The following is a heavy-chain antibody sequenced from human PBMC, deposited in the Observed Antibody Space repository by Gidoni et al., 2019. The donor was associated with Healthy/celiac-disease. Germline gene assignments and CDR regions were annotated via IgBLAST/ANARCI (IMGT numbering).Heavy chain of an antibody. D-gene: IGHD2-8*02. CDR1: GGSCSGYY. V-gene: IGHV4-34*01. CDR2: INHSGST. J-gene: IGHJ4*02. CDR3: ARGTVGRYFDY. Sequence: QVQLQQWGAGLLKPSETLSLTCAVYGGSCSGYYWSWIRQPPGKGLEWFGEINHSGSTNYNPSLKSRVTISLDTSKIQFSLKLSSVTAADTAVYYCARGTVGRYFDYWGQVTLVTVSS.